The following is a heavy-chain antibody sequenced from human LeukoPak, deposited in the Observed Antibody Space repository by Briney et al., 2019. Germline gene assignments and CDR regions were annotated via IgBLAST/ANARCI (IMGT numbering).Heavy chain of an antibody. D-gene: IGHD5-24*01. Sequence: GASVKVSCKASGYTLTNHYMYWVRQAPGQGLEWMGIIHPRGDRTSYAQKFQGRVTMTSDTSTSTVYMELSSLRSEDTAVYYCARVPEAGYNPDYWGQGTLVTVSA. CDR1: GYTLTNHY. CDR2: IHPRGDRT. J-gene: IGHJ4*02. CDR3: ARVPEAGYNPDY. V-gene: IGHV1-46*01.